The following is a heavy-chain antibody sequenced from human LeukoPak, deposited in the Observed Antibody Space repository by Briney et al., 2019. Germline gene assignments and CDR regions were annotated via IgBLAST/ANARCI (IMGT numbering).Heavy chain of an antibody. J-gene: IGHJ6*03. D-gene: IGHD2-21*02. CDR1: GGSISSSTYY. CDR3: ARAYCGGDCWFGYYYMDV. CDR2: LYSSGST. Sequence: SETLSLTCTVSGGSISSSTYYWGWIRQPPGKGLEWIGSLYSSGSTYYNPSLKSRVTISVDTSKNQFSLKLSSVTAADTAVYYCARAYCGGDCWFGYYYMDVWGKGTTVTISS. V-gene: IGHV4-39*07.